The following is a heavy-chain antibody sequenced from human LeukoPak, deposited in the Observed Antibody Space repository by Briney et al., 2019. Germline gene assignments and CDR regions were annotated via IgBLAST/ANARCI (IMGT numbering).Heavy chain of an antibody. V-gene: IGHV3-23*01. J-gene: IGHJ3*02. CDR2: ISSSGGST. D-gene: IGHD3-16*01. CDR3: AKKVGGVYAFDI. Sequence: GGSLRLSCLASGFTLSNYAMSWVRQAPGKGLEWVSGISSSGGSTYYADSVQGRFTISRDNSKSALYLQMNSLRAEDTAVYYCAKKVGGVYAFDIWGQGTMVTVSS. CDR1: GFTLSNYA.